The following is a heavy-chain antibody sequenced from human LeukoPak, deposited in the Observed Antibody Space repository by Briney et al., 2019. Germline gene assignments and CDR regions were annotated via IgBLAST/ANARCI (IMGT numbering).Heavy chain of an antibody. D-gene: IGHD2-21*02. J-gene: IGHJ6*02. V-gene: IGHV1-2*02. CDR1: GYTFTGYY. CDR2: INPNSGGT. Sequence: ASVKVSCKASGYTFTGYYMHWVRQAPGQGLEWMGWINPNSGGTNYAQKFQGRVTMTRDTSISTAYMELSRLRSDDTAVYYCARDLGGVVTSFGSYYYGMDVWGQGTTVTVSS. CDR3: ARDLGGVVTSFGSYYYGMDV.